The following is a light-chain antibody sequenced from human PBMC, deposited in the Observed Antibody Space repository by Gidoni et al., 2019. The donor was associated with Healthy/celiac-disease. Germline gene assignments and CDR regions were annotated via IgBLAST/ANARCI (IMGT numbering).Light chain of an antibody. CDR2: KDS. Sequence: SYELTQPPSVSVSPGQTARITCSGDALPKQYAYWYQQKPGQAPVLVIYKDSERPSGIPERFSGSSSVTTVTLTISGVQAEDEADYYCQSADSSGTYREVFGGGTKLTVL. V-gene: IGLV3-25*03. CDR3: QSADSSGTYREV. J-gene: IGLJ2*01. CDR1: ALPKQY.